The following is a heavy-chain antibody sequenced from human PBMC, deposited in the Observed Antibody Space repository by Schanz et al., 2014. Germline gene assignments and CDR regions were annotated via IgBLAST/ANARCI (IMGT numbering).Heavy chain of an antibody. Sequence: QLQLQESGPGLVKPLETLSLTCTVSGGSISTSNHYWGWIRQPPGKGLEWIGSIYYSGNTYYNPSLRSGATYPENTSKNQSSRKLGSVTAADTAVYYCARQNLGYCSSTDCKNWFDPWGQGTLVTVSS. D-gene: IGHD2-2*01. J-gene: IGHJ5*02. V-gene: IGHV4-39*01. CDR1: GGSISTSNHY. CDR2: IYYSGNT. CDR3: ARQNLGYCSSTDCKNWFDP.